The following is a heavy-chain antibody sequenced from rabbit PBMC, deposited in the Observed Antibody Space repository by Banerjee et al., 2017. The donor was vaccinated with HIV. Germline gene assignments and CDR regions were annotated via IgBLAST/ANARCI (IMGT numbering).Heavy chain of an antibody. CDR2: INTSSGNT. V-gene: IGHV1S45*01. CDR1: GFTLSSYW. Sequence: QEQLEESGGDLVKPEGSLTLTCTASGFTLSSYWIYWVRQAPGKGLEWIACINTSSGNTVYASWAKGRFTISKTSSTTVTLQMTSLTAADTATYFCARGGDGSGWGFSLWGPGTLVTVS. CDR3: ARGGDGSGWGFSL. J-gene: IGHJ4*01. D-gene: IGHD4-1*01.